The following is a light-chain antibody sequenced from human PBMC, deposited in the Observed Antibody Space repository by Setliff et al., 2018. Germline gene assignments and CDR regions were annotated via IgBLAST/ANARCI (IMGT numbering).Light chain of an antibody. Sequence: QSALTQPASVSGSHGQSITISCTGSSSDVGSYNLVSWYQQHPAKAPKLMIYDASKRPSGVSIRFSGSKSGNTASLTISGLQAEDEADYYCCSYAGSSTFVFGTGTKVTVL. CDR1: SSDVGSYNL. CDR2: DAS. J-gene: IGLJ1*01. V-gene: IGLV2-23*01. CDR3: CSYAGSSTFV.